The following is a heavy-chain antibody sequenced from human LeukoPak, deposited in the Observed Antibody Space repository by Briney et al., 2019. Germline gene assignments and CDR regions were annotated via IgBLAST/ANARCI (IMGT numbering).Heavy chain of an antibody. CDR2: IYYSGST. Sequence: SETLSLTCTVSGGSISSYYWSWIRQPPGKGLEWIGYIYYSGSTNYNPSLKSRVTMSVDTSKNQFSLRLTSVTAADTAVYYCARQYGDDARAFDYWGQGTLVTVSS. CDR1: GGSISSYY. CDR3: ARQYGDDARAFDY. D-gene: IGHD4-17*01. V-gene: IGHV4-59*08. J-gene: IGHJ4*02.